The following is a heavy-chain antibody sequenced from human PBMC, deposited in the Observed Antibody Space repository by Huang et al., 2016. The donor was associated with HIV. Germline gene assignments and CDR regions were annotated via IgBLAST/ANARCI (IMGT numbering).Heavy chain of an antibody. CDR1: GYSFTSYW. J-gene: IGHJ3*02. CDR2: SYPVDSVT. V-gene: IGHV5-51*03. Sequence: EVQLVQSGAEVKKPGESLKISCKGSGYSFTSYWIDWVRQMPGKGLVWLGISYPVDSVTTSSPSFQRQVTISADKSITTAYLQWSSLKASDTAMYYCARRDSSGYLYGFDIWGQGTMVTVSS. D-gene: IGHD3-22*01. CDR3: ARRDSSGYLYGFDI.